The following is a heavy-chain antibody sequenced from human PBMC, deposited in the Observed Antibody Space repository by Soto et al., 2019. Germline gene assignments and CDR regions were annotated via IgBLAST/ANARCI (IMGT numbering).Heavy chain of an antibody. V-gene: IGHV4-30-4*01. Sequence: QVQLQESGPGLVKPSQTLSLTCTVSGGSIRSGDYYWRWVRQPPGKGLEWIGYIFYSGNTYYNPSLKSRVSISVDAYKNQYSLKLSSVTAADTDVYYCARDRGSSWMYKWFDPWGQGTLVTASS. CDR3: ARDRGSSWMYKWFDP. J-gene: IGHJ5*02. D-gene: IGHD6-13*01. CDR2: IFYSGNT. CDR1: GGSIRSGDYY.